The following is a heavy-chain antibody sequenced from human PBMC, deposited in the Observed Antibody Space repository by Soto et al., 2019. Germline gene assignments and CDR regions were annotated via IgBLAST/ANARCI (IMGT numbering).Heavy chain of an antibody. D-gene: IGHD6-13*01. CDR1: GGSISSGGYS. V-gene: IGHV4-30-2*01. Sequence: LSLTCAVSGGSISSGGYSWSWIRQPPGKGLEWIGYIYHSGSTYYNPSLKSRVTISVDRSKNQFSLKLSSVTAADTAVYYCARDRRAARYYYGMDVWGQGTTVTVSS. J-gene: IGHJ6*02. CDR3: ARDRRAARYYYGMDV. CDR2: IYHSGST.